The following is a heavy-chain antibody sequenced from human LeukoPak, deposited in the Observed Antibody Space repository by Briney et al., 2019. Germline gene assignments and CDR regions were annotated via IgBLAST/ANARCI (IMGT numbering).Heavy chain of an antibody. Sequence: TGGSLRLSCAASGSTFSDYHMSWVRQAPGKGLEWVSVIYGGPTAYYADSVKDRFTISRDNPKNTLNLQMNSLRAEDTAVYYCAREIGQLGGAFDIRGQGTVVTVSS. CDR1: GSTFSDYH. CDR2: IYGGPTA. V-gene: IGHV3-53*01. J-gene: IGHJ3*02. CDR3: AREIGQLGGAFDI. D-gene: IGHD7-27*01.